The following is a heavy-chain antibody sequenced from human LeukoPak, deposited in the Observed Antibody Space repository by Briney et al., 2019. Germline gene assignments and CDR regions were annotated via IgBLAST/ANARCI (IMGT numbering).Heavy chain of an antibody. CDR3: ARGHCSGGSCYYY. CDR2: INHSGST. V-gene: IGHV4-4*02. J-gene: IGHJ4*02. CDR1: GGSISSNNW. D-gene: IGHD2-15*01. Sequence: SGTLSLTCAVSGGSISSNNWWGWVRQPPGKGLEWIGEINHSGSTNYNPSLKSRVTISVDTSKNQFSLKLSSVTAADTAVYYCARGHCSGGSCYYYWGQGTLVTVSS.